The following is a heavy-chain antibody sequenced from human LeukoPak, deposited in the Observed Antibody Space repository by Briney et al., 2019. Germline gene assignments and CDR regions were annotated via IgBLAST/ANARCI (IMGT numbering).Heavy chain of an antibody. CDR1: GGSISSHY. CDR2: IYYSGST. Sequence: SETLSLTCTVSGGSISSHYWSWIRQPPGKGLEWIGYIYYSGSTNYNPSLKSRVTISVDTSTNQFSLKLSSVTAADTAVYYCARATVGSYLLDYWGQGTLVTVSS. V-gene: IGHV4-59*11. CDR3: ARATVGSYLLDY. J-gene: IGHJ4*02. D-gene: IGHD1-26*01.